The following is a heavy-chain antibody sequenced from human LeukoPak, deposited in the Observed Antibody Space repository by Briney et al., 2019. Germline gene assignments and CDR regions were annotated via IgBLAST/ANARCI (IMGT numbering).Heavy chain of an antibody. Sequence: GGSLRLSCIASGFTFSTPWMNWVRQAPGKGLEWVANMKHDGSAKYYGDSVKGRFTISRDNAKNSVYLQMDSLRAEDTAMYYCARGTDISPNWFDPWGQGTLVTVSS. V-gene: IGHV3-7*01. CDR2: MKHDGSAK. J-gene: IGHJ5*02. D-gene: IGHD2-15*01. CDR1: GFTFSTPW. CDR3: ARGTDISPNWFDP.